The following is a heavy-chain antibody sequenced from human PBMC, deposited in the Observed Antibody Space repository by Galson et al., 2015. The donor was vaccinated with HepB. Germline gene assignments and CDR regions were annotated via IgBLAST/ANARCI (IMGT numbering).Heavy chain of an antibody. J-gene: IGHJ3*02. Sequence: SVKVSCKASGYTFTSYGISWVRQAPGQGLEWMGWVSANNGNTIYAQKFQGRVTMTTDTSTTTAYMKLRSLRSDDTAVYYCAVEFTVTSPQSAFDIWGQGTMVTVSS. CDR2: VSANNGNT. D-gene: IGHD4-17*01. V-gene: IGHV1-18*04. CDR3: AVEFTVTSPQSAFDI. CDR1: GYTFTSYG.